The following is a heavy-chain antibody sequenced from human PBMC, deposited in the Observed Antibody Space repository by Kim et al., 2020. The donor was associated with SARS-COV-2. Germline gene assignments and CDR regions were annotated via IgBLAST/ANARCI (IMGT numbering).Heavy chain of an antibody. J-gene: IGHJ4*02. V-gene: IGHV1-3*01. CDR3: ARDWAVAGTSEDDY. Sequence: ASVKVSCKASGYTFTSYAMHWVRQAPGQRLEWMGWINAGNGNTKYSQKFQGRVTITRDTSASTAYMGLSSLRSEDTAVYYCARDWAVAGTSEDDYWGQGSLVTVSS. CDR2: INAGNGNT. D-gene: IGHD6-19*01. CDR1: GYTFTSYA.